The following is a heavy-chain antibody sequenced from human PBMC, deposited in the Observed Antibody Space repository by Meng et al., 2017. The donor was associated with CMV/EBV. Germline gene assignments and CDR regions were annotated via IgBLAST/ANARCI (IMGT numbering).Heavy chain of an antibody. CDR1: GGSISSSSYY. CDR2: IYYSGST. CDR3: ARDLSNPLVVPAAYNWFDP. J-gene: IGHJ5*02. V-gene: IGHV4-39*07. D-gene: IGHD2-2*01. Sequence: DADPDCVKPLEPLPLTLTVSGGSISSSSYYWGWIRQPPGKGLEWIGSIYYSGSTYYNPSLKSRVTISVDTSKNQFSLKLSSVTAADTAVYYCARDLSNPLVVPAAYNWFDPWGQGTLVTVSS.